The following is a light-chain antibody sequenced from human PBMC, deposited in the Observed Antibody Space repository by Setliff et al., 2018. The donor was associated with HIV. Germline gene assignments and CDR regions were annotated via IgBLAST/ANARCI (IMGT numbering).Light chain of an antibody. CDR2: GNS. Sequence: QSVLTQPPSVSAAPGQKVTISCSGSSSNIGAGYDVHWYQQLPGTAPKLLIYGNSNRPSGVPDRFSGSKSGTSASLAITGLQAEDEADYYCQSYDSTLRGSEVFGGGTQLTVL. J-gene: IGLJ2*01. V-gene: IGLV1-40*01. CDR1: SSNIGAGYD. CDR3: QSYDSTLRGSEV.